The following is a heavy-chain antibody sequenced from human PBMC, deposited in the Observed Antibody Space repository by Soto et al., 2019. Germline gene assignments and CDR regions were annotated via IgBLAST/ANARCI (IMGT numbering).Heavy chain of an antibody. V-gene: IGHV3-43*02. D-gene: IGHD6-19*01. Sequence: GGSLRLSCAASGFTFDDYAMHWVRQAPGKGLEWVSLISGDGGSTYYADSVKGRFTISRDNSKNSLYLQMNSLRTEDTASYYCAKDGAWMRRQWLVAYFDYWGQGTLVTVSS. J-gene: IGHJ4*02. CDR1: GFTFDDYA. CDR3: AKDGAWMRRQWLVAYFDY. CDR2: ISGDGGST.